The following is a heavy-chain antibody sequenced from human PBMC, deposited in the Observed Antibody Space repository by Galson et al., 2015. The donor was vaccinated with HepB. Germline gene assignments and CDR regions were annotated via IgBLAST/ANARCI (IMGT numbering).Heavy chain of an antibody. D-gene: IGHD3-16*01. CDR1: GFTFYVYT. CDR2: VRGSGTGT. CDR3: AKDSGFGGEDY. J-gene: IGHJ4*02. Sequence: SLRLSCAASGFTFYVYTMNWVRQAPGKGLEWVSAVRGSGTGTFYADSVRGRFTISRDDSKNTVTLQLNNLRVEDMAIYYCAKDSGFGGEDYWGQGILVTASS. V-gene: IGHV3-23*01.